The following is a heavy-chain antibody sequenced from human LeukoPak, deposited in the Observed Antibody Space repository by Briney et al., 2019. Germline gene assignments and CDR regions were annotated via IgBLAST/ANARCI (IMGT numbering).Heavy chain of an antibody. J-gene: IGHJ4*02. Sequence: PGGSLRLSCAASGFTFSSYWMSWVRQAPGKGLEWVANIKQDGSEKYYVDSVKGRFTISRDNAKNSLYLQMNSLRAEDTAVYYCARDQYDFWSGYYYFDYWGQGTLVTVSS. D-gene: IGHD3-3*01. CDR2: IKQDGSEK. V-gene: IGHV3-7*01. CDR1: GFTFSSYW. CDR3: ARDQYDFWSGYYYFDY.